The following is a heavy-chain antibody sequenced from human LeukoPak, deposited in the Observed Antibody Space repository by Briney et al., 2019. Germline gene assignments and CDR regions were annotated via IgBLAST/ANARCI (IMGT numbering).Heavy chain of an antibody. CDR2: ISGSSSTI. V-gene: IGHV3-48*02. Sequence: PGGSLRLSCAASGFTFSSYSMNWVRQAPGKGLEWLSYISGSSSTIYYADSVKGRFTMSRDNAKNSLYLQMNSLRDEDTSVYYCASDCYDTSGYSFDYWGQGTLVTVSS. J-gene: IGHJ4*02. D-gene: IGHD3-22*01. CDR3: ASDCYDTSGYSFDY. CDR1: GFTFSSYS.